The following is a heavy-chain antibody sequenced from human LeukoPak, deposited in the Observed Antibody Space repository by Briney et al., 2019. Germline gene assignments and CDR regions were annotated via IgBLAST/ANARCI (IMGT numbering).Heavy chain of an antibody. CDR2: IRHDGSNP. CDR3: AKDGKYCSSTTCYNHYYYYYMDV. Sequence: GGSLRLSCVVSGFTFRSYGMHWVRQVPGKGLEWVTFIRHDGSNPYYADSVKGRFTISRDNSKSTLYLEMNSLRAEDTAVYFCAKDGKYCSSTTCYNHYYYYYMDVWGKGTTVTVSS. J-gene: IGHJ6*03. D-gene: IGHD2-2*02. V-gene: IGHV3-30*02. CDR1: GFTFRSYG.